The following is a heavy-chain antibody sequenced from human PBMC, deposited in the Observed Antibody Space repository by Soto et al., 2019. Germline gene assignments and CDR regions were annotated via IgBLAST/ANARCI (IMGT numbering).Heavy chain of an antibody. CDR3: SGDGAVAYVLGSFDP. Sequence: QVQLQESGPGLVKPSQTLSLTCTVSGDSISRGGYYWNWIRQHPRKGLEWIGYIYHSGSTNYNPSHKSRGTIAVATSKNQLSLQLSNVTAAYTAVCYCSGDGAVAYVLGSFDPWGQGILVTVSS. V-gene: IGHV4-31*03. CDR2: IYHSGST. D-gene: IGHD2-21*01. J-gene: IGHJ5*02. CDR1: GDSISRGGYY.